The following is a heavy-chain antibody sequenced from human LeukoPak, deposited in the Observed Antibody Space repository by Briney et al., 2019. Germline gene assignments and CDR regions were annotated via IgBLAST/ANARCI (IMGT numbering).Heavy chain of an antibody. CDR2: INPNSGGT. Sequence: ASVKLSCKASGYTFTGYYMNWVRQAPGKGLEWMGWINPNSGGTNYAQKFQGRVTMTRDTSNSTAYMELSRLRSDDTAVYYCARVPLRFLEWPASGMDVGGQGTTVTVSS. V-gene: IGHV1-2*02. D-gene: IGHD3-3*01. CDR1: GYTFTGYY. J-gene: IGHJ6*02. CDR3: ARVPLRFLEWPASGMDV.